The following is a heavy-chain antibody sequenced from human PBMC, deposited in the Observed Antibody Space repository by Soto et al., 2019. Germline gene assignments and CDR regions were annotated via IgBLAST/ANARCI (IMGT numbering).Heavy chain of an antibody. CDR3: ARALPFGYYYYYGMDV. V-gene: IGHV3-33*01. CDR1: GFTFSSYG. J-gene: IGHJ6*02. D-gene: IGHD3-3*01. Sequence: GGSLRLSCAASGFTFSSYGMHWVRQAPGKGLEWVAVIWYDGSNKYYADSVKGRFTISRDNSKNTLYLQMNSLRAEDTAVYYCARALPFGYYYYYGMDVWGQGTTVTVSS. CDR2: IWYDGSNK.